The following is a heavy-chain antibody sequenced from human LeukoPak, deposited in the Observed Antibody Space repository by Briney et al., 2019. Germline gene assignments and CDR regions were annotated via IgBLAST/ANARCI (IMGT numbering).Heavy chain of an antibody. CDR1: GYVFTGYY. CDR3: ARDQGIAAAHDY. D-gene: IGHD6-13*01. CDR2: INPNSGGT. J-gene: IGHJ4*02. V-gene: IGHV1-2*06. Sequence: ASVKVSCKASGYVFTGYYMHWVRQAPGQGLEWMGRINPNSGGTKYAQKFQGRVTMTRDTSISTAYMELSRLRSDDTAVYYCARDQGIAAAHDYWGQGTLVTVSS.